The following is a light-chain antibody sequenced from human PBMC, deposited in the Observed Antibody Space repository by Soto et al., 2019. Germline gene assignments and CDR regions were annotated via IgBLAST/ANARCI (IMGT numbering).Light chain of an antibody. CDR3: KQFNSYPRGFT. CDR2: DAS. Sequence: AIQLTQSPSSLSASVGDRVTITCRASQGISSALAWYQQKPGKAPKLLIYDASRLESGVPSRFSGSGSGTDFTLTISSLQPEDFATYYCKQFNSYPRGFTFGPGTKVDIK. V-gene: IGKV1-13*02. CDR1: QGISSA. J-gene: IGKJ3*01.